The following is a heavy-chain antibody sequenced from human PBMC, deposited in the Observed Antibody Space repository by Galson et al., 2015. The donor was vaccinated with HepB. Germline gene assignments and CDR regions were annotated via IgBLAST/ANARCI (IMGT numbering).Heavy chain of an antibody. D-gene: IGHD6-19*01. Sequence: SLRLSCATSGFTFSMYAMRWVRLTPGKGLEWVSHISGSGITTYYADSVKGRFTTSRDNAKNTLYLQMNSLRAEDTAVYYCGRDINPRQQWQVALRYWGQGTQVTVSS. J-gene: IGHJ4*02. V-gene: IGHV3-23*01. CDR2: ISGSGITT. CDR3: GRDINPRQQWQVALRY. CDR1: GFTFSMYA.